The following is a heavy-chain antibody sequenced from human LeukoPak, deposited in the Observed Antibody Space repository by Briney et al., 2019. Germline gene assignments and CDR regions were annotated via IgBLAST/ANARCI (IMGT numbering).Heavy chain of an antibody. CDR1: GYTFTSYY. V-gene: IGHV1-46*01. D-gene: IGHD2-8*02. Sequence: ASVKVSCKASGYTFTSYYMHWVRQAPGLGLEWMGVSNPSGVGTNYAQKFQGRVTMTRDTSTTTVYMELSSLRSEDTAVYYCAREESGGYFDYWGQGTLVTVSS. CDR3: AREESGGYFDY. CDR2: SNPSGVGT. J-gene: IGHJ4*02.